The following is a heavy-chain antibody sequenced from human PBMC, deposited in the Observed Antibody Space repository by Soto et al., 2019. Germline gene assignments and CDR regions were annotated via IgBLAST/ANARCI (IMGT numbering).Heavy chain of an antibody. D-gene: IGHD3-22*01. CDR1: CGSISSSSYY. CDR2: IYYSGST. V-gene: IGHV4-39*01. CDR3: AVHYYYDSSGPPGWLDP. J-gene: IGHJ5*02. Sequence: PSEPLFLTCTLSCGSISSSSYYFCCICQPPGKGLEWIGSIYYSGSTYYNPSLKSRVTISVDTSKNQFSLKLSSVTAADTAVYYCAVHYYYDSSGPPGWLDPWGQGTLVTVS.